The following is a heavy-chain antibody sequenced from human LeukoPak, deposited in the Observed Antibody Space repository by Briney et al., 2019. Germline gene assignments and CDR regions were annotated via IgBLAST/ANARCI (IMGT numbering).Heavy chain of an antibody. CDR1: GGTFSSYA. V-gene: IGHV1-69*06. D-gene: IGHD1-20*01. CDR2: IIPIFGTA. Sequence: ASVKVSCKASGGTFSSYAISWVRQAPGQGLEWMGGIIPIFGTANYAQKFQGRVTITADKSTNTAYMELSSLRSEDTAVYYCAREGEGITGNYFDYWGQGTLVTVSS. J-gene: IGHJ4*02. CDR3: AREGEGITGNYFDY.